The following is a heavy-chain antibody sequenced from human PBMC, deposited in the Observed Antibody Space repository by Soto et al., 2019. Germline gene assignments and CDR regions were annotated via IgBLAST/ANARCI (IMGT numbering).Heavy chain of an antibody. CDR2: ISYTSST. CDR1: GESITSVGYY. CDR3: TRGDF. V-gene: IGHV4-31*03. Sequence: QVQLQESGPGLVKPSQTLSLTCSVSGESITSVGYYWTWVRQPPGKGLEWIGFISYTSSTFYNSSLKSRVTISRHTSQNQFSLDLKSVTVADTAVYYCTRGDFWGQGVLVTVSS. J-gene: IGHJ4*02.